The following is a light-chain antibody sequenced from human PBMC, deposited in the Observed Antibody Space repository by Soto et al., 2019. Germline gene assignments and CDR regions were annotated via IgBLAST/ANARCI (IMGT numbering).Light chain of an antibody. V-gene: IGKV3-20*01. Sequence: EVVLTQSPGTLSLSPGERVTLYCRPSQTVKNNYLAWYQQKPGRAPRLLIFGAFNRATGIPDRFSGSVSGTDFTLTISRLEPEDFAKYYCQQYDTSPLTFGGGTKVDI. CDR1: QTVKNNY. CDR3: QQYDTSPLT. J-gene: IGKJ4*01. CDR2: GAF.